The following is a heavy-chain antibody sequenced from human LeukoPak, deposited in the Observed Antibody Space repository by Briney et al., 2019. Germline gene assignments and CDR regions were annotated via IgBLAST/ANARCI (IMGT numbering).Heavy chain of an antibody. CDR1: GFTFSDYY. J-gene: IGHJ6*02. D-gene: IGHD3-9*01. V-gene: IGHV3-23*01. CDR2: ISGSGDST. CDR3: AKDRPQLRYFDWLSSYYGMDV. Sequence: TGGSLRLSCAASGFTFSDYYMSWIRQAPGKGLEWVSAISGSGDSTYYADSVKGRFTISKDNSKNTLYLQMNSLRAEDTAVYYCAKDRPQLRYFDWLSSYYGMDVWGQGTTVTVSS.